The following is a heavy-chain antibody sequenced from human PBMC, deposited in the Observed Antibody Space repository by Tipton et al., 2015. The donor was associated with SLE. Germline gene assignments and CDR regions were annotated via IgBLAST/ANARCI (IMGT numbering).Heavy chain of an antibody. CDR3: AREGDWNYVGPFDY. V-gene: IGHV3-30*04. Sequence: RSLRLSCAASGSTFSIYAMHWVRQPPGKGLECVAVISYDGSNKYYADSVKGRFTISRDDSKNTLYLQMNSLRAEDTAVYYCAREGDWNYVGPFDYWGQGTLVTVSS. D-gene: IGHD1-7*01. CDR1: GSTFSIYA. CDR2: ISYDGSNK. J-gene: IGHJ4*02.